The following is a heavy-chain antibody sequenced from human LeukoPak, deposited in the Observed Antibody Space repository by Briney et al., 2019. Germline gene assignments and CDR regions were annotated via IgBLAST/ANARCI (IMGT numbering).Heavy chain of an antibody. D-gene: IGHD6-13*01. V-gene: IGHV4-39*01. J-gene: IGHJ5*02. Sequence: KPSETLSLTCTVSGGSISSSCYYWGWIRQPPGKGLEWFGSIYYSGSTYYNPSLKSRVTIYADTSKNQFSLKLSSVTAADTAVYYCARREQQLGWFDPWGQGTLVTVSS. CDR3: ARREQQLGWFDP. CDR2: IYYSGST. CDR1: GGSISSSCYY.